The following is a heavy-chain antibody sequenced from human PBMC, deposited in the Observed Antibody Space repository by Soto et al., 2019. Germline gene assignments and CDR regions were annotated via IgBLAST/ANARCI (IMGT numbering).Heavy chain of an antibody. Sequence: QVQLQESGPGLVKPLGTLSLNCTVSGGSMSSSNWWNWVRQPPGKGLEWIGEAHLSGRTNYNPSLQSRVTISVDTSKNQFSLKLRSVTAADTAVYYCARSEATVLDYWDQGTLVTVSS. V-gene: IGHV4-4*02. D-gene: IGHD4-17*01. CDR1: GGSMSSSNW. CDR3: ARSEATVLDY. CDR2: AHLSGRT. J-gene: IGHJ4*02.